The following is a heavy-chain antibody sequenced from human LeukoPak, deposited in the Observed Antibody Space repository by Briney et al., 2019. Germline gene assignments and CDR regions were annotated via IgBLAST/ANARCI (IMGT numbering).Heavy chain of an antibody. CDR3: AREPFGGNSYYYYYYMDV. CDR2: ISYDGSKK. D-gene: IGHD4-23*01. J-gene: IGHJ6*03. V-gene: IGHV3-30*19. Sequence: GGSLRLSCAASGFTFSSYGMHWVRQAPGKGLEWVAVISYDGSKKYYADSVKGRFTISRDNSKNTLYLQMNSLRAEDTAVYYCAREPFGGNSYYYYYYMDVWGKGTTVTVSS. CDR1: GFTFSSYG.